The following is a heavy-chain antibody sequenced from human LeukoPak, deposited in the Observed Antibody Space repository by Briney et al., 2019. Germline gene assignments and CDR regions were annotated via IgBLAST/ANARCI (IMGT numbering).Heavy chain of an antibody. J-gene: IGHJ6*03. V-gene: IGHV4-34*01. CDR3: ARRYSSGGSHNYYYMDV. Sequence: SETLSLTCAVYGGSFSGYYWSWIPQSPGPGVEWLGEINHSGSTSYNPSPKSPVTISVATSKTQCSLKLSSVTATDTAVYYCARRYSSGGSHNYYYMDVWGKGTPVTISS. D-gene: IGHD6-19*01. CDR2: INHSGST. CDR1: GGSFSGYY.